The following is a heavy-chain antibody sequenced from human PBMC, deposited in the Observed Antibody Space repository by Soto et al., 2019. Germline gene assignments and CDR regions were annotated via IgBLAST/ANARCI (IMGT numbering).Heavy chain of an antibody. J-gene: IGHJ4*02. CDR2: IYWDDDK. CDR1: GFSLSTSGVG. Sequence: QITLKESGPTLVKPTQTLTLTCTFSGFSLSTSGVGVGWIRQPPGKALEWLALIYWDDDKRYSPSLKSRLTITQEPSQNQVVLKKTNMEPFETATYYCAHRPIYGSGSHFDYWGQGTLVTVSS. CDR3: AHRPIYGSGSHFDY. V-gene: IGHV2-5*02. D-gene: IGHD3-10*01.